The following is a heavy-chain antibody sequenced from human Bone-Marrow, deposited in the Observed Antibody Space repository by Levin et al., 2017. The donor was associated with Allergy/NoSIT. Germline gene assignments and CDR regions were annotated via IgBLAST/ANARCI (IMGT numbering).Heavy chain of an antibody. Sequence: GESLKISCSSSFFPFLPSFLPFFLPSPFKGLVWVSRINSDGSDAAYADFVQDRFTISRDNAKNTLYLQMNSLRAEDTAIYYCARNWYGIDFWGQGTLVTVSS. CDR2: INSDGSDA. J-gene: IGHJ4*02. CDR1: FFPFLPSF. V-gene: IGHV3-74*03. D-gene: IGHD1-1*01. CDR3: ARNWYGIDF.